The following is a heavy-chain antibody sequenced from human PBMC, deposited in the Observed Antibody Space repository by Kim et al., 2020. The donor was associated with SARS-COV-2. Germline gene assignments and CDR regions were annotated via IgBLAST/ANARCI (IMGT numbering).Heavy chain of an antibody. CDR3: ARDLGSGSFFPEYYFDS. D-gene: IGHD1-26*01. CDR2: IYSSGST. CDR1: GDSISNDY. J-gene: IGHJ4*02. Sequence: SETLSLTCTVSGDSISNDYWSWIRQPAGKGLEWIGRIYSSGSTHYNPSLKSRVTMSLDTSKNQFSLKLTSVTAADTAVYYCARDLGSGSFFPEYYFDSWGQGAQVTFSS. V-gene: IGHV4-4*07.